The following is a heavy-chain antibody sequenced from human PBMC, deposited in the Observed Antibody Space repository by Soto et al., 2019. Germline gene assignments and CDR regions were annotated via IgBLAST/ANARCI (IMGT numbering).Heavy chain of an antibody. J-gene: IGHJ4*02. CDR3: ARDEYYYDSSGYSPFDY. D-gene: IGHD3-22*01. CDR1: GFTFSSYA. V-gene: IGHV3-30-3*01. Sequence: GGSLSLSCAASGFTFSSYAMHWVRQAPGKGLEWVAVISYDGSNKYYADSVKGRFTISRDNSKNTLYLQMNSLRAEDTAVYYCARDEYYYDSSGYSPFDYWGQGTMVTVSS. CDR2: ISYDGSNK.